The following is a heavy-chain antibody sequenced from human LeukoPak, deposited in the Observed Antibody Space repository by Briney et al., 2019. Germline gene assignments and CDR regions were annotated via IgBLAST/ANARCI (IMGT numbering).Heavy chain of an antibody. CDR2: ISPYDGNT. CDR3: ARIAGRRPPPYYFDY. J-gene: IGHJ4*02. Sequence: GASVTVSCKASGYTFKSYGFSWVRQAPGQGLEWMGWISPYDGNTNSAQKLQGRVTMTTDTSTSIVYMELRGLRSDDTAVYYCARIAGRRPPPYYFDYWGQGTLVTVSS. CDR1: GYTFKSYG. V-gene: IGHV1-18*01. D-gene: IGHD6-6*01.